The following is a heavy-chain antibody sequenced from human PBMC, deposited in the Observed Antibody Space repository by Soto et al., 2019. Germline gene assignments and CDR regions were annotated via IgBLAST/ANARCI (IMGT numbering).Heavy chain of an antibody. CDR3: GSDRLGSGTANAFDI. CDR1: GFTFSSYS. V-gene: IGHV3-21*01. CDR2: ISSSSSYI. D-gene: IGHD1-1*01. Sequence: ESGGGLVKPGGSLRLSCAASGFTFSSYSMNWVRQAPGKGLEWVSSISSSSSYIYYADSVKGRFTISRDNAKNSLYLQMNSLRAEDTAVYYCGSDRLGSGTANAFDIWGQGTMVTVSS. J-gene: IGHJ3*02.